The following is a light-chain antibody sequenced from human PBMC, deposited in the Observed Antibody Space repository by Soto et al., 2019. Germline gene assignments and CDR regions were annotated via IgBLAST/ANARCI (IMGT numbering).Light chain of an antibody. CDR2: AAS. CDR3: QKYNSAPWT. CDR1: QGISNY. V-gene: IGKV1-27*01. Sequence: DIQMTQSPSSLSASVGDRVTITCRASQGISNYLAWYQQKPGKVPKLLIYAASTLQSGVPSRLSGSGSGTDFTLIISSLQPEDVATYYCQKYNSAPWTFGQGTKVEIK. J-gene: IGKJ1*01.